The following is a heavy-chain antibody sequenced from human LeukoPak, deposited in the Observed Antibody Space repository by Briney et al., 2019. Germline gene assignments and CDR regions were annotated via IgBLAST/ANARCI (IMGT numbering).Heavy chain of an antibody. J-gene: IGHJ3*02. CDR1: GFTFSSYG. Sequence: SGGSLRLSCAASGFTFSSYGMHWVRQAPGKGLEWVAVIWYDGSNKYYADSVKGRFTISRDNSKNTLYLQMNTLRAEDTAVYYCARDRVPRNYDFWSGYYLHDAFDIWGQGTMVTVSS. D-gene: IGHD3-3*01. CDR3: ARDRVPRNYDFWSGYYLHDAFDI. V-gene: IGHV3-33*01. CDR2: IWYDGSNK.